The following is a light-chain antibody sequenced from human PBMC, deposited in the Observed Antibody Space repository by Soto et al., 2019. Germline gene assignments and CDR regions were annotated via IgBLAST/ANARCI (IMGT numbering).Light chain of an antibody. CDR1: TSDVGAYNS. J-gene: IGLJ3*02. Sequence: QSVLTQPASVSGSPGQSITISCTGTTSDVGAYNSVSWYQRHPGKAPKLIIHDVTDRPSGISNRFSGSKSDNTASLTISGLQAEDEAAYFCCSYTSSSTWVFGGGTQLTVL. CDR3: CSYTSSSTWV. V-gene: IGLV2-14*03. CDR2: DVT.